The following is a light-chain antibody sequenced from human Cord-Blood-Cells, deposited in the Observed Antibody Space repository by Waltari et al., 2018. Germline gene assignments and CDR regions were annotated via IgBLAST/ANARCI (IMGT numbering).Light chain of an antibody. V-gene: IGLV2-14*01. CDR1: SSDVGGYHY. J-gene: IGLJ1*01. Sequence: QSALTQPASVSGSPGQSITISCTGTSSDVGGYHYVSWYQQHPGKAPKLMIYDVSKRPSGVSTRFSGSKSGNTASLTISGLQAEDEADYYCSSYTSSSTYVFGTGTKVTVL. CDR3: SSYTSSSTYV. CDR2: DVS.